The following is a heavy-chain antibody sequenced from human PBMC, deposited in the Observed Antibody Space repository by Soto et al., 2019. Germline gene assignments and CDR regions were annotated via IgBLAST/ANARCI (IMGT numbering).Heavy chain of an antibody. Sequence: SVKVSCKASGGTFNSYAISWVRQAPGQGLEWMGGIIPIFGTANYAQKFQGRVTITADESTSTAYMELSSLRSEDTAVYYCASPLRFSTYYYYYGMDVWGQGTTVTVSS. CDR1: GGTFNSYA. V-gene: IGHV1-69*13. CDR2: IIPIFGTA. CDR3: ASPLRFSTYYYYYGMDV. J-gene: IGHJ6*02. D-gene: IGHD3-3*01.